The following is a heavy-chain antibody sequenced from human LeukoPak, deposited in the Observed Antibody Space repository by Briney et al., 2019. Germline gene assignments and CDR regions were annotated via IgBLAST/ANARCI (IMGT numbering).Heavy chain of an antibody. CDR3: ARVVAVAGRAFDI. J-gene: IGHJ3*02. D-gene: IGHD6-19*01. V-gene: IGHV3-21*01. Sequence: GGSLRLSCAASGFTFTSYSMNWVRQAPGKGLEWVSSISSSSSYICYADSVKGRFTISRDNAKSSLYLQMNSLRAEDAAVYYCARVVAVAGRAFDIWGQGTMVTVSS. CDR2: ISSSSSYI. CDR1: GFTFTSYS.